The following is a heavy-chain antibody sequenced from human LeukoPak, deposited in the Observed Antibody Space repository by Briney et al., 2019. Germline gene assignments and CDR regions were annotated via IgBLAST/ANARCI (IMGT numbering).Heavy chain of an antibody. V-gene: IGHV5-51*01. D-gene: IGHD2-15*01. CDR1: GYSFTSYW. CDR2: IYPGDSDT. J-gene: IGHJ3*02. Sequence: GESLKISCKGSGYSFTSYWIGWVRQMPGKGLEWMGIIYPGDSDTRYSPSFQGQVTISADKSISTAYLQWSSLKASDTAMYYCARGYCSGGSCLGAFDIWGQGTMVTVSS. CDR3: ARGYCSGGSCLGAFDI.